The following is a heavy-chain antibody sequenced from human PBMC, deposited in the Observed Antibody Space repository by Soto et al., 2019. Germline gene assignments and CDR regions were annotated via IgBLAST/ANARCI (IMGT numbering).Heavy chain of an antibody. CDR3: ARGWGYDSNDYYYAY. V-gene: IGHV1-69*01. CDR1: GGTFSRHA. Sequence: QVQLVQSGAEVRKPGSSVQVSCKASGGTFSRHAISWVRQAPGQGLEWMVGIIPIFGTANHAQKCQGRVTIIADESTSTVYMELSSLRSEDTAMYYCARGWGYDSNDYYYAYWGQGTLVIVSS. J-gene: IGHJ4*02. D-gene: IGHD3-22*01. CDR2: IIPIFGTA.